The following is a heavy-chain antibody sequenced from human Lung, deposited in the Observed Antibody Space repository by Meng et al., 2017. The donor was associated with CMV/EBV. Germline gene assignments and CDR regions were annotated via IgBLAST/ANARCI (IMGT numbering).Heavy chain of an antibody. CDR3: ARERPMVRGNFPHNYYGMDV. Sequence: GESLKISCAASDFIFSTFSMNWVRQAPGKGLEWVSHISSSSSYIYYADSVKGRFTISRDNSKKSLFLQIRSLRAEDTAVYYCARERPMVRGNFPHNYYGMDVWGQGTTVTVSS. V-gene: IGHV3-21*01. D-gene: IGHD3-10*01. J-gene: IGHJ6*02. CDR2: ISSSSSYI. CDR1: DFIFSTFS.